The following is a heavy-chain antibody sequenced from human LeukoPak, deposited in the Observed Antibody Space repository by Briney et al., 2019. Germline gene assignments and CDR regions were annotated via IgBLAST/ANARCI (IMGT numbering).Heavy chain of an antibody. CDR2: ISGSGGST. D-gene: IGHD3-10*01. CDR1: GFSFSSYA. Sequence: GGSLRLSCAASGFSFSSYAMGWVRQAPGKGLEWVSGISGSGGSTYYADSVKGRFTISRDNSKNTLYLQMNSLRAEDTAVYYCAKGPGRYYGSGSYPLFDYWGQGTLVTVPS. V-gene: IGHV3-23*01. CDR3: AKGPGRYYGSGSYPLFDY. J-gene: IGHJ4*02.